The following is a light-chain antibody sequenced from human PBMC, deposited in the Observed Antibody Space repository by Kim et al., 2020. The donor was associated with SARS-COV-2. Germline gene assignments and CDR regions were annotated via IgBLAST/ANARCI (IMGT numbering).Light chain of an antibody. CDR1: QSVRNN. J-gene: IGKJ1*01. CDR3: QQYNEWPPWT. CDR2: SAS. Sequence: SPRERAPLSCRASQSVRNNLAWYQQRPGQAPRLLIHSASTRATGIPVRFTGSGSGTEFTLTISNLQSEDFAIYYCQQYNEWPPWTFGQGTKVDIK. V-gene: IGKV3-15*01.